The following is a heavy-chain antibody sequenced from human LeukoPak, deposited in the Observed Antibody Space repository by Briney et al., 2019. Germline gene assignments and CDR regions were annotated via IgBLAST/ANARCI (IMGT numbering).Heavy chain of an antibody. CDR3: AKDPPRSTNI. Sequence: GGSLRLSCAASGFAFSSYAMSWVRQAPGKGLEWVSAISGSGGSTYCADFVKGRFTISRDNSKNTLYLQMNSLRAEDTAVYYCAKDPPRSTNIWGQGTLVTVSS. V-gene: IGHV3-23*01. CDR2: ISGSGGST. J-gene: IGHJ4*02. CDR1: GFAFSSYA.